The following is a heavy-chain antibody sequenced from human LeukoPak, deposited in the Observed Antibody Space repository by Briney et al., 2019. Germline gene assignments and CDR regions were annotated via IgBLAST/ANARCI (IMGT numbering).Heavy chain of an antibody. J-gene: IGHJ4*02. CDR3: ATREYSGNFDY. CDR2: INPSGGST. V-gene: IGHV1-46*03. Sequence: ASVKVSCKASGYAFTSYYMHWVRQAPGQGLEWMGIINPSGGSTSYAQKFQGRVTMTRDTSTSTVYMELSSLRSEDTAVYYCATREYSGNFDYWGQGTLVTVSS. CDR1: GYAFTSYY. D-gene: IGHD1-26*01.